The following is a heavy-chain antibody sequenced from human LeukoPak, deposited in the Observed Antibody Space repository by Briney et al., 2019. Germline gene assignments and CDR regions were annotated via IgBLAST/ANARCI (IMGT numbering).Heavy chain of an antibody. D-gene: IGHD6-19*01. CDR1: GYTFTGYY. J-gene: IGHJ4*02. CDR2: INPNSGGT. V-gene: IGHV1-2*02. CDR3: ARDSGWYSSTNYFDY. Sequence: ASVKVSCKASGYTFTGYYMHWVRQAPGQGLEWMGWINPNSGGTNYAQKFQGRVTMTRDTSISTAYMELTRLRSDDTAVYYCARDSGWYSSTNYFDYWGQGTLVTASS.